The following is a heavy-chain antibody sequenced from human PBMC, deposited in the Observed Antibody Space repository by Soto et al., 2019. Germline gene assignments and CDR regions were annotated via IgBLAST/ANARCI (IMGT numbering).Heavy chain of an antibody. CDR3: ARQPGGWYKNWFDP. CDR1: GGSISSSNYY. V-gene: IGHV4-39*01. CDR2: IHYSGST. Sequence: SETLSLTCTVSGGSISSSNYYWGWNRQPPGKGLEWIGSIHYSGSTYYNPSLKSPFTISVDTSKNQFSLKLISVTAADTAVYYCARQPGGWYKNWFDPWGQGTLVTVSS. J-gene: IGHJ5*02. D-gene: IGHD6-19*01.